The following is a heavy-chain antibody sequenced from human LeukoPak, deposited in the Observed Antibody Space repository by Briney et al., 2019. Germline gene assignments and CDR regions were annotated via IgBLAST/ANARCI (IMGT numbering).Heavy chain of an antibody. D-gene: IGHD6-13*01. CDR3: LAAAGTIG. J-gene: IGHJ4*02. Sequence: PGGSLRLSCAASGFTFSSYWMHWVRQAPGKGLVWVSRVNNDGSTTNYSDSVKGRFTISRDNTKNTLYLQMNSLRAEVTAVYFCLAAAGTIGWGQGTLVTVSS. CDR2: VNNDGSTT. V-gene: IGHV3-74*01. CDR1: GFTFSSYW.